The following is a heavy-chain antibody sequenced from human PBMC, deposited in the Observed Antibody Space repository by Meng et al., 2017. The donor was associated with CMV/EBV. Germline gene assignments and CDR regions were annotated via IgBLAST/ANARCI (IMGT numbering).Heavy chain of an antibody. D-gene: IGHD2-2*01. J-gene: IGHJ6*02. CDR2: ISYDGSNK. V-gene: IGHV3-30*04. CDR1: GFTFSSYA. CDR3: ARDRILVPSAYYGMDV. Sequence: GESLKISCAASGFTFSSYAMHWVRQAPGKGLEWVAVISYDGSNKYYADSVKGRFTISRDNFKNTLYLQMNSLRAEDTAVYYCARDRILVPSAYYGMDVWGQGTTVTVSS.